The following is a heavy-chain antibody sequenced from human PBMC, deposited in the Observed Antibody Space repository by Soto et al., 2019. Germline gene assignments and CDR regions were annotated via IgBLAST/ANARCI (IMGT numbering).Heavy chain of an antibody. CDR1: GGSISSYY. CDR2: IYYSGST. D-gene: IGHD3-10*01. Sequence: SETLSLTCTVSGGSISSYYWSWIRQPPGKGLEWIGYIYYSGSTNYNPSLKSRVTISVDTSKNQFSLKLSSVTAADTAVYYCARDDGDFDYWGQGTLVTVSS. V-gene: IGHV4-59*01. J-gene: IGHJ4*02. CDR3: ARDDGDFDY.